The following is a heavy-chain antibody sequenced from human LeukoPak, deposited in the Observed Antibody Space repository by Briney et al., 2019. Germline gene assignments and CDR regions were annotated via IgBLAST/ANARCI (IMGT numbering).Heavy chain of an antibody. V-gene: IGHV1-24*01. CDR1: GYTLTELS. CDR2: FDPEDGET. CDR3: ARERNWGVDYYFDY. Sequence: ASVKVSCKVSGYTLTELSMHWVRQAPGKGLEWMGGFDPEDGETIYAQKFQGRVTITADESTSTAYMELSSLRSEDTAVYYCARERNWGVDYYFDYWGQGTLVTVSS. J-gene: IGHJ4*02. D-gene: IGHD7-27*01.